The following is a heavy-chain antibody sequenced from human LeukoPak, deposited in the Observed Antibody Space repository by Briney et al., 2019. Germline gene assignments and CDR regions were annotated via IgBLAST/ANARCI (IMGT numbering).Heavy chain of an antibody. V-gene: IGHV4-59*01. Sequence: KPGGSLRLSCAASGFTFSSYAMSWIRQPPGKGLDWIGYICYSGSTNYNPSLKSRVTISVDTSKNQFSLKLSSVTAADTAVYYCASYWGSGANWFDPWGQGTLVTVSS. CDR2: ICYSGST. J-gene: IGHJ5*02. CDR1: GFTFSSYA. CDR3: ASYWGSGANWFDP. D-gene: IGHD7-27*01.